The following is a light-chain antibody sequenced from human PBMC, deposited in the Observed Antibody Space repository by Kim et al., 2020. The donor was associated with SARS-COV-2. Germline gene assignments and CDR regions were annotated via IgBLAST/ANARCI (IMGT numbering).Light chain of an antibody. CDR3: EQYGNSPRT. V-gene: IGKV3-20*01. Sequence: EIVLTQSPGTLSLSPGERATLSCRASQSVCSSYLAWYQQKPRQAPRRLIYGASSRATGVPDRFSGSGSGTDFTLTITRLEPEDFAVYFCEQYGNSPRTFWQGAKVDSK. CDR1: QSVCSSY. CDR2: GAS. J-gene: IGKJ1*01.